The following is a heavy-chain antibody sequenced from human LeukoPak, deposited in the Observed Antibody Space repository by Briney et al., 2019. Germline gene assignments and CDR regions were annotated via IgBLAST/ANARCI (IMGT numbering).Heavy chain of an antibody. CDR2: IYYSGST. CDR1: GGSISSSSYY. J-gene: IGHJ5*02. CDR3: ARHDDKRRELRRWAS. V-gene: IGHV4-39*01. D-gene: IGHD1-26*01. Sequence: SETLSLTCTVSGGSISSSSYYWGWIRQPPGKGLEWIGSIYYSGSTYYNPSLKSRVTISVDTSKNQFSLKLSSVTAADTAVYYSARHDDKRRELRRWASWGQGTLVTVSS.